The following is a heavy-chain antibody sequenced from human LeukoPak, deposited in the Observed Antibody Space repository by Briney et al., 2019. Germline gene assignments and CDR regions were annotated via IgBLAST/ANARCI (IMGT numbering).Heavy chain of an antibody. V-gene: IGHV3-21*01. J-gene: IGHJ5*02. D-gene: IGHD3-10*01. CDR3: ARDELLWFGESILPNWFDP. Sequence: PGGSLRLSCAASGFTFSSYSMNWIRQAPGKGLEWVSSISGSSSYIYYADSVKGRFTISRDNAKNSLYLQMNSLRAEDTAVYYCARDELLWFGESILPNWFDPWGQGTLVTVSS. CDR2: ISGSSSYI. CDR1: GFTFSSYS.